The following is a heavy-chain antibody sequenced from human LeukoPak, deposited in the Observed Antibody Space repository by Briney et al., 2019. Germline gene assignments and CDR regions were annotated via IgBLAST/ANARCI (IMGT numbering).Heavy chain of an antibody. CDR3: ATSYCSSTSCLPWDFDY. D-gene: IGHD2-2*01. CDR2: INPNSGGT. V-gene: IGHV1-2*04. J-gene: IGHJ4*02. CDR1: GYTFTGYY. Sequence: VAPVKVSCKASGYTFTGYYMHWVRQAPGQGLEWMGWINPNSGGTNYAQKFQGWVTMTRDTSISTAYMELSRLRSDDTAVYYCATSYCSSTSCLPWDFDYWGQGTLVTVSS.